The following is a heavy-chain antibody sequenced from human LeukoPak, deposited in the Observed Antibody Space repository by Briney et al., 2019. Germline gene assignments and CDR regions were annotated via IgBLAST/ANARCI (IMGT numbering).Heavy chain of an antibody. CDR2: IYAGGNT. Sequence: GSLRLSCAASGFTFSNYEMNWVRQAPGKGLEWVSIIYAGGNTYFTDAVKGRFIISRDNSKNTVYLQMNSLRAEDTAVYYCAREDGSSSYFDYWGQGALVTVSS. V-gene: IGHV3-66*01. J-gene: IGHJ4*02. D-gene: IGHD6-13*01. CDR1: GFTFSNYE. CDR3: AREDGSSSYFDY.